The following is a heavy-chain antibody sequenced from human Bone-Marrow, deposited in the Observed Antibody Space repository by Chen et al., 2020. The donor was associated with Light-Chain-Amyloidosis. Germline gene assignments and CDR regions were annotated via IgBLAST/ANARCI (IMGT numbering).Heavy chain of an antibody. Sequence: QFQELGPGLVEAFKTLFPPFAVPGSPLGSSENFWGWMRQTPGKGLEWIGSIFYGDIMYYNPSLKSRVTLSVDPSDNRFSLRLKSVTAGDTAMYYCARGPSEVKWGVVVGAFTFDFWGQGTMVTVS. CDR1: GSPLGSSENF. D-gene: IGHD3-3*01. CDR3: ARGPSEVKWGVVVGAFTFDF. V-gene: IGHV4-39*07. CDR2: IFYGDIM. J-gene: IGHJ3*01.